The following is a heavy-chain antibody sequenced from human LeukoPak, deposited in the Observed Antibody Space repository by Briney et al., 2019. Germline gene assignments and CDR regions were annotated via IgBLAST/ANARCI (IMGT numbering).Heavy chain of an antibody. J-gene: IGHJ6*03. Sequence: ASVKVSCKASGYTFTSYGISWVRQAPGQGLERMGGIIPIFGTANYAQKFQGRVTITADKSTSTAYMELSSLRSEDTAVYYCARDESSSVTPHYYMDVWGKGTTVTVSS. V-gene: IGHV1-69*06. CDR1: GYTFTSYG. CDR3: ARDESSSVTPHYYMDV. CDR2: IIPIFGTA. D-gene: IGHD6-6*01.